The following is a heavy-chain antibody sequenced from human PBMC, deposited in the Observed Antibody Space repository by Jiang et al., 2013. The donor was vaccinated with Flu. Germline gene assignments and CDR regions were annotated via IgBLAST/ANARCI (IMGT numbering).Heavy chain of an antibody. V-gene: IGHV1-69*01. CDR2: IIPIFGTA. D-gene: IGHD5-12*01. Sequence: SGAEVKKPGSSVKVSCKASGGTFSSYAISWVRQAPGQGLEWMGGIIPIFGTANYAQKFQGRVTITADESTSTAYMELSSLRSEDTAVYYCARDREYSGYDGPERHYYYGMDVWGQGTTVTVSS. J-gene: IGHJ6*02. CDR1: GGTFSSYA. CDR3: ARDREYSGYDGPERHYYYGMDV.